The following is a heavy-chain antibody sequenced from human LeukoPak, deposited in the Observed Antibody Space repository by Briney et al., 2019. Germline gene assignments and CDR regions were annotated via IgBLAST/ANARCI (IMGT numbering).Heavy chain of an antibody. V-gene: IGHV1-46*01. CDR1: GYTFTSNY. J-gene: IGHJ4*02. Sequence: ASVKVSCKASGYTFTSNYIHWVRQAPGQGLEWMGMIYPRDGSTSYAQKFQGRVTVTRDTSTSTVHMGPSGLRSEDTAVYYCARDQEGFDYWGQGTLVTVSS. CDR2: IYPRDGST. CDR3: ARDQEGFDY.